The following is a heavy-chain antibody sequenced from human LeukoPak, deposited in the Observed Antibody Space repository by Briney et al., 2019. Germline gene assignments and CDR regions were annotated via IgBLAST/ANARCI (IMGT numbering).Heavy chain of an antibody. V-gene: IGHV4-34*01. CDR1: GGSFSGYY. J-gene: IGHJ4*02. D-gene: IGHD6-19*01. CDR2: INHSGST. CDR3: ARVSGRRSSGWYNY. Sequence: PSETLSLTCAVYGGSFSGYYWSWTRQPPGKGLEWIGEINHSGSTNYNPSLKSRVTISVDTSKNQFSLKLSSVTAADTAVYYCARVSGRRSSGWYNYWGQGTLVTVSS.